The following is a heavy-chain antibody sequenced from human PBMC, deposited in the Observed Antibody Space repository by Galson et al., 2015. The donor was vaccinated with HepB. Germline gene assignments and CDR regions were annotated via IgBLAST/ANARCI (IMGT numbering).Heavy chain of an antibody. CDR1: GGTFSSYA. CDR3: ARDDFAIGWYSDYYYGMDV. D-gene: IGHD6-19*01. J-gene: IGHJ6*02. CDR2: IIPIFGTA. Sequence: SVKVSCKASGGTFSSYAISWVRQAPGQGLEWMGGIIPIFGTANYAQKFQGRVTITADKSTSTAYMELSSLRSEDTAVYYCARDDFAIGWYSDYYYGMDVWGQGTTVTVSS. V-gene: IGHV1-69*06.